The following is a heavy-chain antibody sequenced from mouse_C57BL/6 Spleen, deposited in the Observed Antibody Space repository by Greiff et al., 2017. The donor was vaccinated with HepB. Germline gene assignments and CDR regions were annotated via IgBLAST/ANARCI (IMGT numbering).Heavy chain of an antibody. CDR1: GYTFTSYW. J-gene: IGHJ2*01. Sequence: QVQLQQPGAELVRPGSSVKLSCKASGYTFTSYWMHWVKQRPIQGLEWIGNIDPSDSETHYNQKFKDKATLTVDKSSSTAYMQLSSLTSEDSAVYYCAREDGSHYFDYWGQGTTRTVSS. CDR2: IDPSDSET. V-gene: IGHV1-52*01. CDR3: AREDGSHYFDY.